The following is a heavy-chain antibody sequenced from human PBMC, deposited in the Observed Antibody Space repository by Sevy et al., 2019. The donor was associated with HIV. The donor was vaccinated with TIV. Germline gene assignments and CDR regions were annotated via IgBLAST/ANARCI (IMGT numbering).Heavy chain of an antibody. D-gene: IGHD3-9*01. CDR2: ISYDGSNK. J-gene: IGHJ5*02. CDR1: GFTFSSYA. Sequence: GGSLRLSCAASGFTFSSYAMHWVRQAPGKGLEWVAVISYDGSNKYYADSVKGRFTISRDNSKNTLYLQMNCLRAEDTAVYYCARDLNILTGYYNGGLDPWGQGTLVTVSS. V-gene: IGHV3-30-3*01. CDR3: ARDLNILTGYYNGGLDP.